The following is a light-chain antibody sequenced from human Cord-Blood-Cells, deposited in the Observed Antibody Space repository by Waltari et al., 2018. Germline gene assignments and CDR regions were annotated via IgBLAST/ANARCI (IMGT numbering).Light chain of an antibody. CDR3: QQDYSTPRT. CDR1: QSVLYSSNNKNY. CDR2: WAS. Sequence: DIVMTQSPDSLAVSLGERATINCKSSQSVLYSSNNKNYLAWYQQKPGQPPKLLIYWASTRESGVPDRFSGSGSGTDFTLPISSLQAEDVAVYYCQQDYSTPRTFGQGTKVEIK. J-gene: IGKJ1*01. V-gene: IGKV4-1*01.